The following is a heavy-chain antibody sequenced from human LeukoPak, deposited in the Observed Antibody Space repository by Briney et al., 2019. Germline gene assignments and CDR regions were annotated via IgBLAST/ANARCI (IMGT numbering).Heavy chain of an antibody. D-gene: IGHD4-23*01. CDR1: GFTFSSSD. Sequence: GGSLRLSCAASGFTFSSSDMHWVRQSTGDGLEWVSAISTAGDTYYLDSVKGRFTISRENAKNSLYLQMNSLRAGDTALYYCARQGTGGNGYFDFWGRGTLVTVSS. CDR3: ARQGTGGNGYFDF. J-gene: IGHJ2*01. CDR2: ISTAGDT. V-gene: IGHV3-13*01.